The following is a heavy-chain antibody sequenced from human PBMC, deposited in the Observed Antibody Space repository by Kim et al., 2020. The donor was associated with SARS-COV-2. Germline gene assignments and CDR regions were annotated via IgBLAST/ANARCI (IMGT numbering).Heavy chain of an antibody. CDR1: GGTFSSYA. Sequence: ASVKVSCKASGGTFSSYAISWVRQAPGQGLEWMGGIIPIFGTANYAQKFQGRVTITADESTSTAYMELSSLRSEDTAVYYCARRVAAAGMDAYYGMDVWGQGTTVTVSS. CDR2: IIPIFGTA. CDR3: ARRVAAAGMDAYYGMDV. V-gene: IGHV1-69*13. J-gene: IGHJ6*02. D-gene: IGHD6-13*01.